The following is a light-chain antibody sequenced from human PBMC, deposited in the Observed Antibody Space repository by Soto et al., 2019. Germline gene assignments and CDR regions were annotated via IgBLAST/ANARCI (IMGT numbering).Light chain of an antibody. J-gene: IGKJ3*01. CDR2: GAS. V-gene: IGKV3-15*01. CDR3: QQYNNWLT. Sequence: EIVMTQSPATLSVSPGERATLSCRASQSVSNNLAWYQQKPGQAPRLLIYGASTRATGIAARFSGRGFGTEFTLTISSLQSEDFAVYYCQQYNNWLTFGPGPKVDIK. CDR1: QSVSNN.